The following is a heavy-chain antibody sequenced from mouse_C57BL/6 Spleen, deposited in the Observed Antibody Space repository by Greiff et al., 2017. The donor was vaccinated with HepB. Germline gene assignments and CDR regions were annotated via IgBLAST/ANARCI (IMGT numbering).Heavy chain of an antibody. CDR3: ARRGNYYGSRDYFDY. V-gene: IGHV1-19*01. CDR1: GYTFTDYY. J-gene: IGHJ2*01. CDR2: INPFNGGT. Sequence: VQLQQSGPVLVKPGASVKMSCKASGYTFTDYYMNWVKQSHGKSLEWIGVINPFNGGTSYNQKFKGKATLTVDKSSSTAYMELNSLTSEDSAVYYCARRGNYYGSRDYFDYWGQGTTLTVSS. D-gene: IGHD1-1*01.